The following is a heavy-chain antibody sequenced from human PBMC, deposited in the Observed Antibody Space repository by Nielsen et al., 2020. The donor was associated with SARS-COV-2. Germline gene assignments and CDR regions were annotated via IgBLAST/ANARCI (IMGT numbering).Heavy chain of an antibody. CDR2: IWYDGSNK. V-gene: IGHV3-33*01. CDR3: ARERVDTEGNYYYYGMDV. J-gene: IGHJ6*02. D-gene: IGHD5-18*01. Sequence: GESLKISCAASGFTFSSYGMHWVRQAPGKGLEWVAVIWYDGSNKYYADSVKGRFTISRDNSKNTLYLQMNSLRAEDTAVYYCARERVDTEGNYYYYGMDVWGQGTTVTVSS. CDR1: GFTFSSYG.